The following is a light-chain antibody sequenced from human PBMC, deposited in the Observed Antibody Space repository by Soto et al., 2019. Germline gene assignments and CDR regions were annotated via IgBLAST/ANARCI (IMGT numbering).Light chain of an antibody. Sequence: EIVLTQSPDTLYLSPGEGATLSCRASQRVNSSYLAWYQQKPGQAPRLLISGASDRATGVPARVSGSGYGTDFTLTFSRLEPEDFAVYYCQQYVNSPVTFGQGTKLQIK. CDR3: QQYVNSPVT. CDR2: GAS. J-gene: IGKJ2*01. CDR1: QRVNSSY. V-gene: IGKV3-20*01.